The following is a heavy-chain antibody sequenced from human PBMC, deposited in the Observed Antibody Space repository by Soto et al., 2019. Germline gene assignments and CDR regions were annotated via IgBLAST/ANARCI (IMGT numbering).Heavy chain of an antibody. CDR2: IYHTVDP. D-gene: IGHD3-10*01. V-gene: IGHV4-39*01. CDR1: GASITNSNYY. Sequence: QVLLQESGPGLVKPSETLSLTCTVSGASITNSNYYWAWIRQPPGKGLEWIGYIYHTVDPYYNSSLNTRFTLSVHTSKLEISLKLRSVTAADTAVYYSARYRWFGELLHTFDLWGQGTMVAVSP. CDR3: ARYRWFGELLHTFDL. J-gene: IGHJ3*01.